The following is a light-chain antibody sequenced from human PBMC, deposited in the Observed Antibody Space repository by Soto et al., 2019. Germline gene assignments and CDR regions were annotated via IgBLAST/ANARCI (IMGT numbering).Light chain of an antibody. Sequence: DIQMTQSPASVSASVGDRVTITCRASQGVSTWIAWFQQKPGQAPKLLIYAASRLQSGVPSRFNGSGSGTEFTLTISSLQPEDSATYFCQQSNSFPVTFGQGTKVEI. CDR1: QGVSTW. J-gene: IGKJ2*01. CDR3: QQSNSFPVT. V-gene: IGKV1-12*01. CDR2: AAS.